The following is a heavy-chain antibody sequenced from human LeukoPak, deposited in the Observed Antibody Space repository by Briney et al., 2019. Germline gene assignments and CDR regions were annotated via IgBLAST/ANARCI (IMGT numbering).Heavy chain of an antibody. V-gene: IGHV4-30-2*06. CDR2: LFHSGNT. J-gene: IGHJ4*02. D-gene: IGHD3-9*01. CDR1: GGSISNDS. CDR3: ARGQGIFTGYPFDY. Sequence: PSETLSLTCIVSGGSISNDSWSWIRQSPGKGLEWLGYLFHSGNTYYNPSLKSRVSISVDKSDNQFSLKLSSVTAADTAVYYCARGQGIFTGYPFDYWGQGILVTVSS.